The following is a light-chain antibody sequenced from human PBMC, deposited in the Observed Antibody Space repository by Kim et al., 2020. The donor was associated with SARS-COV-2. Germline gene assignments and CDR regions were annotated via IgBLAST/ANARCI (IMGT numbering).Light chain of an antibody. V-gene: IGLV8-61*01. Sequence: QTVVTQEPSFSVSPGGTVTLTCGLNSGSVSTSYYPSWYQQTPGQAPRTLIFSTNTRSSGVSDRFSGSILGNKAALTITGAQADDEADYFCVLYMGSGISVFGGGTQLTVL. J-gene: IGLJ3*02. CDR1: SGSVSTSYY. CDR2: STN. CDR3: VLYMGSGISV.